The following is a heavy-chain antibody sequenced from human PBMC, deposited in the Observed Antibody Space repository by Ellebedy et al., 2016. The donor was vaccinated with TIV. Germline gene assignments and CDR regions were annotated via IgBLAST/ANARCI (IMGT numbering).Heavy chain of an antibody. CDR3: ARAGEYTSSSGMDV. D-gene: IGHD6-6*01. CDR2: TYYRSKWYV. CDR1: GDSVSSNSAA. J-gene: IGHJ6*02. Sequence: SQTLSLACAISGDSVSSNSAAWNWIRQSPSRGLEWLGRTYYRSKWYVDYAVSVKSRITINPDTSKNQFSLQLNSVTPEDTAVYYCARAGEYTSSSGMDVWGQGTTVTVSS. V-gene: IGHV6-1*01.